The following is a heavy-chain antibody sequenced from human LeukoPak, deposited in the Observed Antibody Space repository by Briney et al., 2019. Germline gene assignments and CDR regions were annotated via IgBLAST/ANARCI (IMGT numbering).Heavy chain of an antibody. CDR2: ISSSGSTI. D-gene: IGHD3-16*02. CDR1: GFTFSDYY. J-gene: IGHJ4*02. Sequence: NPGGSLRLSCAASGFTFSDYYMSWIRQAPGKGLEWVSYISSSGSTIYYADSVKGRFTISRDNAKNSLYLQMNSLRAEDTAVYYCARKSGAYYDYVWGSYRHEYYFDYWGQGTLVTVSS. V-gene: IGHV3-11*01. CDR3: ARKSGAYYDYVWGSYRHEYYFDY.